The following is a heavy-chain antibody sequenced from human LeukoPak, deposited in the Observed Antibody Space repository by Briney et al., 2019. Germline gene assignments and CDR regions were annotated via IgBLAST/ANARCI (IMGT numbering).Heavy chain of an antibody. J-gene: IGHJ4*02. D-gene: IGHD5-18*01. Sequence: GESLKISCKGSGYSFTSYWIGWVRQMPGKGLEWMGIIYPGDSDTRYSPSFQGQVTISADKSISTAYLQWSSLKASDTAMYYCARRGYSYGYGYYFDYWSQGTLVTVSS. V-gene: IGHV5-51*01. CDR2: IYPGDSDT. CDR1: GYSFTSYW. CDR3: ARRGYSYGYGYYFDY.